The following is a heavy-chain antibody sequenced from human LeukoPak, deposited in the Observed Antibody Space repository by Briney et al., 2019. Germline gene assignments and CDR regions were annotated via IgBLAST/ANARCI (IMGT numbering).Heavy chain of an antibody. CDR1: GGSISSYY. V-gene: IGHV4-59*06. CDR2: IYYSGST. CDR3: AREAVTATLRLFDY. D-gene: IGHD2-15*01. Sequence: SETLSLTCTVSGGSISSYYWSWIRQHPGKGLEWIGYIYYSGSTYYNPSLKSRVTISVDTPKNQFSLKLSSVTAADTAVYYCAREAVTATLRLFDYWGQGTLVTVSS. J-gene: IGHJ4*02.